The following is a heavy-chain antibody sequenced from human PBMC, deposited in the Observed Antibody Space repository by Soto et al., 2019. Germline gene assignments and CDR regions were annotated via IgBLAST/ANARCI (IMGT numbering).Heavy chain of an antibody. CDR3: AKGGYTFAYE. CDR2: ISPSAADT. D-gene: IGHD5-18*01. V-gene: IGHV3-23*01. CDR1: GFSFSTSS. J-gene: IGHJ4*02. Sequence: EVQLLESGGDLVQPGGSLRLSCAASGFSFSTSSMAWVRQPPGKGLEWVSAISPSAADTLYADSVKGRFTIFRDNSKNTLFLQMTSLRAEDTAVYSWAKGGYTFAYEWGQGTLVTVSS.